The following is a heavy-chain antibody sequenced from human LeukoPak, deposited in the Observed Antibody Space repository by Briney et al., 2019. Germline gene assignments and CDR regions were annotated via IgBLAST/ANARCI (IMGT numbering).Heavy chain of an antibody. D-gene: IGHD5-24*01. Sequence: GASVKVSCKASGYTFTDSYVHRVRQAPGQVLEWMGLIDPDGGNTNYAQNFQGRVTLTRDTSTSTLYMELSSLRSEDTAIYYCARIRDGYNAAYDLWGQGTVVTVPS. J-gene: IGHJ3*01. CDR3: ARIRDGYNAAYDL. CDR2: IDPDGGNT. V-gene: IGHV1-46*01. CDR1: GYTFTDSY.